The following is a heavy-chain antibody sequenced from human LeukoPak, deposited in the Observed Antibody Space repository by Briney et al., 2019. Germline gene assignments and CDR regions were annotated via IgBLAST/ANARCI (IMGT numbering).Heavy chain of an antibody. D-gene: IGHD5-18*01. Sequence: KPSETLSLTCTVSGGSISSYYWSWIRQPPGKGLEWIGCIYYSGSTNYNPSLKSRVTISVDTSKNQFSLKLNSVTAADTAVYYCARLGGYTYGSLDYWGQGTLVTVSS. J-gene: IGHJ4*02. CDR2: IYYSGST. V-gene: IGHV4-59*08. CDR1: GGSISSYY. CDR3: ARLGGYTYGSLDY.